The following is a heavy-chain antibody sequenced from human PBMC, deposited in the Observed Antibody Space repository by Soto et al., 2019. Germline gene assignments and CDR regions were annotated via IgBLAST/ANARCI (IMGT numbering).Heavy chain of an antibody. D-gene: IGHD6-6*01. J-gene: IGHJ6*02. CDR1: GGSISSYY. V-gene: IGHV4-59*01. CDR2: IYYSGST. Sequence: ASETLSLTCTVSGGSISSYYWSWIRQPPGKGLKWIGYIYYSGSTNYNPSLKSRVTISVDTSKNQFSLKLSSVTAADTAVYYCARGRSRQLVYYYYYGMDVWGQGTTVTVSS. CDR3: ARGRSRQLVYYYYYGMDV.